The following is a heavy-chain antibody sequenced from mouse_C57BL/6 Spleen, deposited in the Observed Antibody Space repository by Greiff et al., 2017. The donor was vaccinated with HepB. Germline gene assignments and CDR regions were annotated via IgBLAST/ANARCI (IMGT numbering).Heavy chain of an antibody. CDR1: GYAFSSSW. J-gene: IGHJ2*01. CDR3: ARWGFYDGYYGGDY. Sequence: QVQLQQSGPELVKPGASVEISCKASGYAFSSSWMNWVKQRPGKGLEWIGRIYPGDGDTNYNGKFKGKATLTADKSSSTAYMQLSSLTSEDSAVYFCARWGFYDGYYGGDYWGQGTTLTVSS. CDR2: IYPGDGDT. V-gene: IGHV1-82*01. D-gene: IGHD2-3*01.